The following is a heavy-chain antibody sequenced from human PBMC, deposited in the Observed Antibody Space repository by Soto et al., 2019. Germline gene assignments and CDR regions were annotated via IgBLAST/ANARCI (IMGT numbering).Heavy chain of an antibody. CDR2: ISSGGGTT. D-gene: IGHD3-10*01. CDR3: AKGAGSDSGRY. Sequence: EVQMLESGGGLVQPGGSLRLSCAASGFTSSSFDMNWVRQAPGKGLEWVSGISSGGGTTYYAVSVKGRFTISRDNSKNTLYLQMNSLRADDTAVYYCAKGAGSDSGRYWGQGTLLTVSS. J-gene: IGHJ4*02. CDR1: GFTSSSFD. V-gene: IGHV3-23*01.